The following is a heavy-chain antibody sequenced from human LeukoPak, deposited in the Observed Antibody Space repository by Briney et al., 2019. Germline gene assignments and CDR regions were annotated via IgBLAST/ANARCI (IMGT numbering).Heavy chain of an antibody. CDR3: ARVTAGYDAFDI. V-gene: IGHV1-18*01. J-gene: IGHJ3*02. CDR2: ISAYNGNA. Sequence: ASVKVSCKASGYTFTSYGISWVRQAPGQGLEWMGWISAYNGNANYAQKLQGRVTMTTDTSTSTAYMELRSLRSDDTAVYYCARVTAGYDAFDIWGQGTMVTVSS. D-gene: IGHD6-13*01. CDR1: GYTFTSYG.